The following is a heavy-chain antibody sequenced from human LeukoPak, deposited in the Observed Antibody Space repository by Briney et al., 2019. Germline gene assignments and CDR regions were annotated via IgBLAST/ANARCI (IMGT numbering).Heavy chain of an antibody. Sequence: PSETLSLTCTVSGGSISSYHWIWIRQPPGKGLDWIGYIHYSGNTLYNPSLESRLTMSVDTSKNQFSLKLSSATAADTAVYYCARVGIALAGTKYYFADWGQGTLVTVSS. J-gene: IGHJ4*02. CDR2: IHYSGNT. D-gene: IGHD6-19*01. CDR1: GGSISSYH. V-gene: IGHV4-59*12. CDR3: ARVGIALAGTKYYFAD.